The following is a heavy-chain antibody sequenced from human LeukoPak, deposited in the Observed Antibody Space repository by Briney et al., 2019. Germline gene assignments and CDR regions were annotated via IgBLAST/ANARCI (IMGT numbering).Heavy chain of an antibody. J-gene: IGHJ4*02. CDR2: FDPEDGET. V-gene: IGHV1-24*01. CDR1: GYTLTELS. Sequence: GASVKVSCKVSGYTLTELSMHWVRQAPGKGLEWMGGFDPEDGETIYAQKFQGRVTMTEDTSTDTAYMELSSLRSEDTAVYYCARVGPAAMRNGFDYWGQGTLVTVSS. CDR3: ARVGPAAMRNGFDY. D-gene: IGHD2-2*01.